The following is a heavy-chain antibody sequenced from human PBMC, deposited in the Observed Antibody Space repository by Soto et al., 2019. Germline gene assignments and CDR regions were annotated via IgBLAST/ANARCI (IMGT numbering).Heavy chain of an antibody. J-gene: IGHJ6*02. V-gene: IGHV3-33*01. CDR2: ILNDGSNR. Sequence: QVQLVESGGGVVQPGRSLRLSCAASGFTFSNYGMHWVRQAPGKGLEWVAVILNDGSNRYHADSVKDRFTISRDNSKNMLYLQMNSLRDEYTAVYYCARDDEYSGNGMDVWGQGTTVTVS. D-gene: IGHD3-10*01. CDR3: ARDDEYSGNGMDV. CDR1: GFTFSNYG.